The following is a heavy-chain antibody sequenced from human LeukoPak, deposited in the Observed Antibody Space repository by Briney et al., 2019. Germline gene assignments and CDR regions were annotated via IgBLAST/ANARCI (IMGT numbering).Heavy chain of an antibody. CDR2: ISWNSGSI. CDR3: AKEARYCSSTSCYVYFDY. V-gene: IGHV3-9*01. Sequence: PGGSLRLSCAASGFTFDDYAMHWVRQAPGKGLEWVSGISWNSGSIGYADSVKGRFTISRDNAKNSLYLQMNSLRAEDTALYYCAKEARYCSSTSCYVYFDYWGQGTLVTVSS. J-gene: IGHJ4*02. D-gene: IGHD2-2*01. CDR1: GFTFDDYA.